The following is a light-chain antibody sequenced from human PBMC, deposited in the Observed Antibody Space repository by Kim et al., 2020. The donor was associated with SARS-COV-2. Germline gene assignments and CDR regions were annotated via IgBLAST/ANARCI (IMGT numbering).Light chain of an antibody. V-gene: IGKV3-15*01. Sequence: EIVMTQSPATLSVSAGDRVTLSCRASQNIYSDLAWYQHKPGQAPRLLIYAASTRATGIPARFSGSGSGTDFTLTISSLQSEDFAVYYCQHYTNWPPFYTFGQGTKLEI. CDR3: QHYTNWPPFYT. CDR1: QNIYSD. CDR2: AAS. J-gene: IGKJ2*01.